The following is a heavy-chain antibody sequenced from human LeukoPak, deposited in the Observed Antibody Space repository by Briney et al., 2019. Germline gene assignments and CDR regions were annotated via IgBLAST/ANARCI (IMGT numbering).Heavy chain of an antibody. J-gene: IGHJ5*02. CDR1: GGSFSGYY. V-gene: IGHV4-59*08. D-gene: IGHD2/OR15-2a*01. CDR2: IYYSGST. Sequence: SETLSLTCAVYGGSFSGYYWSWIRQPPGKGLEWIGYIYYSGSTNYNPSLKSRVTISVDTSKNQFSLKLSSVTAADTAVYYCARHVKRFNWLDPWGQGTLVTVSS. CDR3: ARHVKRFNWLDP.